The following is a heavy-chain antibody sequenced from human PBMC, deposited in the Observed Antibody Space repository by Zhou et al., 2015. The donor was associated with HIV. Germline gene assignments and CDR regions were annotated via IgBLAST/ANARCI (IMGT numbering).Heavy chain of an antibody. CDR3: ASNSRYPTQDAFDI. Sequence: QVQLVQSGAEVKRPGASVKVSCKASGYTFTSYGISWVRQAPGQGLEWMGRINTYYKEDNYAQQFLGRITMTTDTSTGTTYMALRSLRSDDTAVYYCASNSRYPTQDAFDIWGQGTMVTVSS. J-gene: IGHJ3*02. D-gene: IGHD2-2*02. CDR2: INTYYKED. CDR1: GYTFTSYG. V-gene: IGHV1-18*01.